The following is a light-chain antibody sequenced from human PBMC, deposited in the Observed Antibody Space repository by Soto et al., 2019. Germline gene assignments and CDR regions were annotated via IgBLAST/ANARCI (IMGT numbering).Light chain of an antibody. Sequence: QSVLTQPPSVSGAPGQRVTISCTGSGSNIGAGYDVHWYQQLPGTAPKLLIFANINRPSGVPDRFSGSKSGTSASLAITGLRAEDEADYYRQSYDSSPSGYVFGTGTKVTVL. CDR2: ANI. CDR1: GSNIGAGYD. V-gene: IGLV1-40*01. J-gene: IGLJ1*01. CDR3: QSYDSSPSGYV.